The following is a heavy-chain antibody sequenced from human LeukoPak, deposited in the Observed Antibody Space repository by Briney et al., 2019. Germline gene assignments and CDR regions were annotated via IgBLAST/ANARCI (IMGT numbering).Heavy chain of an antibody. J-gene: IGHJ3*02. D-gene: IGHD3-22*01. CDR3: ARDQNSSGYLVAFDI. CDR1: GFTFSTYG. V-gene: IGHV3-30*02. Sequence: GGSLRLSCAASGFTFSTYGMLWVRQAPGKGLEWVAFIRSDGSNKYYADSVKGRFTISRDNSKNTLYLQMNSLRTEDTAVYYCARDQNSSGYLVAFDIWGQGTMVTVSS. CDR2: IRSDGSNK.